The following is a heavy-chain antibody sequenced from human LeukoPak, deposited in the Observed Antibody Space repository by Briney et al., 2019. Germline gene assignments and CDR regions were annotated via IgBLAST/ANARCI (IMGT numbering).Heavy chain of an antibody. CDR3: TTDRSGGSITMIVVVRFDY. J-gene: IGHJ4*02. CDR1: GFTFSNAW. Sequence: GGSLRLPCAASGFTFSNAWMSWVRQAPGKGLEWVGRIKSKTDGGTTDYAAPVKGRFTISRDDSKNTLYLQMNSLKTEDTAVYYCTTDRSGGSITMIVVVRFDYWGQGTLVTVSS. V-gene: IGHV3-15*01. D-gene: IGHD3-22*01. CDR2: IKSKTDGGTT.